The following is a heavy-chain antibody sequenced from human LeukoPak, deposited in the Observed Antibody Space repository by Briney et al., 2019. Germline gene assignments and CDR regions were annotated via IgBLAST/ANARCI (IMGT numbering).Heavy chain of an antibody. Sequence: PGGSLRLSCAASGFTFSSYAMHWVRQAPGKGLEWVTVISYDGSNKYYADSVKGRFTISRDNSKNTLYLQMNSLRAEDTAVYYCAREAHGDTHWGQGTLVTVSS. D-gene: IGHD4-17*01. V-gene: IGHV3-30-3*01. CDR1: GFTFSSYA. CDR3: AREAHGDTH. CDR2: ISYDGSNK. J-gene: IGHJ4*02.